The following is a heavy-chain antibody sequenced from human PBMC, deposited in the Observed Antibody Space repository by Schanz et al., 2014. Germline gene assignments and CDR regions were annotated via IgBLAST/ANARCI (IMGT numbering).Heavy chain of an antibody. J-gene: IGHJ6*02. CDR2: IHHSGSI. V-gene: IGHV4-34*01. Sequence: QVQLQQWGAGLLKPSETLSLTCAVYGGPFSGYFWSWIRQSPGKGLQWIGEIHHSGSIIYNPSLRSGVPISMDPSKNQFFLKVTSVTAADTAVYYCARHLVNAYGMDVWGQGTAVTVSS. CDR3: ARHLVNAYGMDV. CDR1: GGPFSGYF. D-gene: IGHD3-3*02.